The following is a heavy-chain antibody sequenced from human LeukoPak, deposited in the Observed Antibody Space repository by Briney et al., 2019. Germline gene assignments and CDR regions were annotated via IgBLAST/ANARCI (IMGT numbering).Heavy chain of an antibody. CDR1: GFTFSSYT. V-gene: IGHV3-23*01. Sequence: PGGSLRLSCAASGFTFSSYTMSWVRQAPGKGLEWVSTITTSDGNTYYADSVKGRFTVSRDNSKNTLFLQMNSLRAEDTAVYYCARDRSGSLDYWGQGTLVTVSS. CDR2: ITTSDGNT. J-gene: IGHJ4*02. CDR3: ARDRSGSLDY. D-gene: IGHD6-19*01.